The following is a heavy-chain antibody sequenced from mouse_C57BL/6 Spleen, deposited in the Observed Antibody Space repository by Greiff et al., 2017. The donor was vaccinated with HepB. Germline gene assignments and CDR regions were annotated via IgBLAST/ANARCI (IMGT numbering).Heavy chain of an antibody. V-gene: IGHV1-82*01. J-gene: IGHJ3*01. D-gene: IGHD1-1*01. CDR2: IYPGDGDT. CDR1: GYAFSSSW. Sequence: QVQLKQSGPELVKPGASVKISCKASGYAFSSSWMNWVKQRPGKGLEWIGRIYPGDGDTNYNGKFKGKATLTADKSSSTAYMQLSSLTSEDSAVYFCARPSLLSWFAYWGQGTLVTVSA. CDR3: ARPSLLSWFAY.